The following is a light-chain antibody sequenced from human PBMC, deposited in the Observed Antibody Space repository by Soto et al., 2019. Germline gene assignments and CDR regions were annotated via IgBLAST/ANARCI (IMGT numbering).Light chain of an antibody. CDR3: QQYNNWPLVT. J-gene: IGKJ4*01. V-gene: IGKV3-15*01. CDR1: QSVGTY. CDR2: GAS. Sequence: EIVMTQSPATLSVSPGERATLSCRASQSVGTYLAWYQQKPGQAPRPLIFGASTRATGIPARFSGGGSGSEFTLTISGLQSEDFAVYSCQQYNNWPLVTFGGGTKVEIK.